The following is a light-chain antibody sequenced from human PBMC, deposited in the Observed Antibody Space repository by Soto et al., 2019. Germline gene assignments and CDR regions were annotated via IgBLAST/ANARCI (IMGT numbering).Light chain of an antibody. CDR3: QQYDNIPRT. CDR1: QSISSY. V-gene: IGKV1-33*01. J-gene: IGKJ2*01. CDR2: DAS. Sequence: DIRMTQSPSSLSASVGDTVTITCRASQSISSYLNWYQQKPGKAPKLLIYDASNLETGVPSRFSGSGSGTDFTFTISSLQPEDIATYYCQQYDNIPRTFGQGTKVDIK.